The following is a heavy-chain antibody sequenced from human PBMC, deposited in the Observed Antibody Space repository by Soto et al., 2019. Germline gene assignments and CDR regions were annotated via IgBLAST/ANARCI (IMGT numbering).Heavy chain of an antibody. Sequence: SVKVSCKASGFTFTSSAVQWVRQARGQRLEWIGWIVVGSGNTNYAQKFQERVTITRDMSTSTAYMELSSLRSEDTAVYYCAADPRGYSGYGDYWGQGALVTVSS. CDR2: IVVGSGNT. D-gene: IGHD5-12*01. J-gene: IGHJ4*02. CDR3: AADPRGYSGYGDY. CDR1: GFTFTSSA. V-gene: IGHV1-58*01.